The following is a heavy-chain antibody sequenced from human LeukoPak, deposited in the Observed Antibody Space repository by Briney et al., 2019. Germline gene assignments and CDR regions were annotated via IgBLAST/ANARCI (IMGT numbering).Heavy chain of an antibody. J-gene: IGHJ4*02. D-gene: IGHD2/OR15-2a*01. Sequence: GGSLRLSCAASAASGFTFSNSGMHWVRQAPGKGLEWVAFIRYDGSIKHFADSVKGRFTISRDNSKNTLYLQMNSLRAEDTAVYYCARDLEIFYWAYYFDYWGQGTLVTVSS. CDR1: AASGFTFSNSG. CDR3: ARDLEIFYWAYYFDY. CDR2: IRYDGSIK. V-gene: IGHV3-30*02.